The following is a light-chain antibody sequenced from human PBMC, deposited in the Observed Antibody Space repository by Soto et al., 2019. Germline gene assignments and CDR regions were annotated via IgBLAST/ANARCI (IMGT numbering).Light chain of an antibody. V-gene: IGKV3-20*01. CDR2: GAS. CDR1: QSVSNNY. J-gene: IGKJ1*01. CDR3: QQYGSSGT. Sequence: EIVLTQSPGTLSLSPVERATLSCRASQSVSNNYLAWYQQKPGQAPRLLIYGASNRATGIPGRFSGSGSGTDFTLTISRLEPEDFAVYYCQQYGSSGTFGQGTKVDI.